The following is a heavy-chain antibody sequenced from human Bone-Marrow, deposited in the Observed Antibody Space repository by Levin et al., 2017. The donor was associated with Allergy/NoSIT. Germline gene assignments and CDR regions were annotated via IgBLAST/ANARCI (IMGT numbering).Heavy chain of an antibody. CDR2: ISSSSSNI. J-gene: IGHJ6*02. D-gene: IGHD3-9*01. CDR3: ARDRTNGILTNYGMDV. V-gene: IGHV3-21*04. Sequence: PGGSLRLSCAASGFNFSIYGMNWVRQAPGKGLEWVSSISSSSSNIYHADSLKGRFTISRDNAKNSLYLQMKSLRDEDTAVYYCARDRTNGILTNYGMDVWGQGTTVTVSS. CDR1: GFNFSIYG.